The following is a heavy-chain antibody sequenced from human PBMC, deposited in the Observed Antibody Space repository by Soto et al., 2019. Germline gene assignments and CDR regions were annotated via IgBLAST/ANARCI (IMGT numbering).Heavy chain of an antibody. V-gene: IGHV3-23*01. CDR2: ISGSGGST. J-gene: IGHJ4*02. CDR1: GFTFSSYA. D-gene: IGHD2-2*01. CDR3: ATADIVVVPAAPPDY. Sequence: GGSLRLSCAASGFTFSSYAMSWVRQAPGKGLEWVSAISGSGGSTYYADSVKGRFTISRDDSKNTRYLQMNSLRAEDTVVYYCATADIVVVPAAPPDYWGQGTLVTVSS.